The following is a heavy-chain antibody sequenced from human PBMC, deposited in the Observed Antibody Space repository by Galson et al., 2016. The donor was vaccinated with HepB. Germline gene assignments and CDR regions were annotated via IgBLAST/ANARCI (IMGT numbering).Heavy chain of an antibody. J-gene: IGHJ4*02. D-gene: IGHD1-26*01. CDR3: TTSVGANEFDY. V-gene: IGHV3-15*07. Sequence: SLRLSCAGSGFTFSHAWLNWVRQAPGKGLEWVGRIKSKGDGETTDYAAPVKGRFTVSRDDSQNTLYLQMNSLKTEDTAVYHCTTSVGANEFDYWGRGTLVTVSS. CDR1: GFTFSHAW. CDR2: IKSKGDGETT.